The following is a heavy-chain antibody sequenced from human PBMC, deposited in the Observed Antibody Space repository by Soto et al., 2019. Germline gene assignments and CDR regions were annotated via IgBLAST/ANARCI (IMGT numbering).Heavy chain of an antibody. CDR3: ARDIMYVDTAMARRMDV. D-gene: IGHD5-18*01. V-gene: IGHV3-33*01. Sequence: GVSLRLSGAAAGFTFSSYGMHWGRQRPGKCRERVAVIWYDGSNKYYADSVKGRFTISGDNSKNTLYLQMNSLRAEDTAVYYCARDIMYVDTAMARRMDVWGQGSTVTVSS. CDR1: GFTFSSYG. J-gene: IGHJ6*02. CDR2: IWYDGSNK.